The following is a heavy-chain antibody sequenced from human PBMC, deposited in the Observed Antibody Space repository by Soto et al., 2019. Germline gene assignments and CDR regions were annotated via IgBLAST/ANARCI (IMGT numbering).Heavy chain of an antibody. D-gene: IGHD3-22*01. Sequence: SETLSLTCTVSGGSIPNYSIINYYWTWIRLPPGRGLEWVGHIFFNGTATYNPSLKGRVTISVDVSRNQFSLRLTSVTAADTAMYYCARQIYDSDTGPNFQYYFDSWGQGTPVTVSS. V-gene: IGHV4-59*01. J-gene: IGHJ4*02. CDR1: GGSIPNYSIINYY. CDR3: ARQIYDSDTGPNFQYYFDS. CDR2: IFFNGTA.